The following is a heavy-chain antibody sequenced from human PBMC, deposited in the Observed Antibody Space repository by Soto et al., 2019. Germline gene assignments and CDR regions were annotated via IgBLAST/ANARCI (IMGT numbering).Heavy chain of an antibody. CDR3: ARDGREASGMGV. D-gene: IGHD1-26*01. V-gene: IGHV4-59*02. Sequence: LRGTASGGRVCSQYGSLVRPAGGKGLEWIGHICYRGSISYNPSVRSRSTISVDTSNNQLYLKLNSVTNADTAVYYCARDGREASGMGVWGQGTKVTVSS. CDR1: GGRVCSQY. J-gene: IGHJ6*01. CDR2: ICYRGSI.